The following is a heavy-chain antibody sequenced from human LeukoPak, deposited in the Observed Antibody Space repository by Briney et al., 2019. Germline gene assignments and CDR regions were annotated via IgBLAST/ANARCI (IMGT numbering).Heavy chain of an antibody. CDR1: GGSISSSSYY. D-gene: IGHD3-3*01. CDR3: ARPLPEARLEWLLWGHHYYYMDV. J-gene: IGHJ6*03. Sequence: PSQTLSLTCTVSGGSISSSSYYWGWIRQPPGKGLEWIGSIYYSGSTYYNPPLKSRVTISVDTSKNQFSLKLSSVTAADTAVYYCARPLPEARLEWLLWGHHYYYMDVWGKGTTVTVSS. V-gene: IGHV4-39*01. CDR2: IYYSGST.